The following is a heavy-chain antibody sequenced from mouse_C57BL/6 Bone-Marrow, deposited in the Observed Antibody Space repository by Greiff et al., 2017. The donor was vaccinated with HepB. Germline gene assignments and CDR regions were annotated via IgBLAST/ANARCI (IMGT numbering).Heavy chain of an antibody. CDR1: GYTFTSYW. D-gene: IGHD1-1*01. CDR3: ARWGRYCRETDYFDY. J-gene: IGHJ2*01. Sequence: VQLQQPGAELVKPGASVKLSCKASGYTFTSYWMQWVKQRPGQGLEWIGEIDPSDSYTNYNQKFKGKATLTVDTSSSTAYMQLSSLTSEDSAVYYCARWGRYCRETDYFDYWGQGTTLTVSS. V-gene: IGHV1-50*01. CDR2: IDPSDSYT.